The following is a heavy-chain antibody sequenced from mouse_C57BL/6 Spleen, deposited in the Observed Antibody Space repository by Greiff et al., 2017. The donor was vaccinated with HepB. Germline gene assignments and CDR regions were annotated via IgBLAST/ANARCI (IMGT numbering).Heavy chain of an antibody. V-gene: IGHV5-17*01. J-gene: IGHJ4*01. Sequence: VQLKESGGGLVKPGGSLKLSCAASGFTFSDYGMHWVRQAPEQGLEWVAYISSGSSTIYYADTVKGRFTISRDNAKNTLFLQMTSLRSEDTAMYYCARPGSNYYYAMDYWGQGTSVTVSS. D-gene: IGHD2-5*01. CDR3: ARPGSNYYYAMDY. CDR2: ISSGSSTI. CDR1: GFTFSDYG.